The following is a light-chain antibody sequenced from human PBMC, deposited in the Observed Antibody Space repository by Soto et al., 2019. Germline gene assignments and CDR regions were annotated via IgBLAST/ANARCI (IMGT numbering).Light chain of an antibody. J-gene: IGLJ3*02. Sequence: QSVLTQPPSVSGATGQRVTISCTGSSSNIGADFDVHWYQHLPVTAPKLLISRNNNRPSGVPDRFSGSKSGTSASLASTGLKADDEAVYYCQTRDSSLSSSWVFGGGTKLTVL. CDR3: QTRDSSLSSSWV. CDR1: SSNIGADFD. V-gene: IGLV1-40*01. CDR2: RNN.